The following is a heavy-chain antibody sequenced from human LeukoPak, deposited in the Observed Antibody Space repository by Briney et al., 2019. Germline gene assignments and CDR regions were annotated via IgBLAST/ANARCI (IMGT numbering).Heavy chain of an antibody. CDR1: GFTFSSYS. CDR2: ISSSSSTI. J-gene: IGHJ6*04. CDR3: ARVMAMRGWREDV. D-gene: IGHD5-24*01. V-gene: IGHV3-48*04. Sequence: GGSLRLSCAASGFTFSSYSMNWVRQAPGKGLEWVSYISSSSSTIYYADSVKGRLTISRDNAKNSLYLQMNSLRAEDTAVYYCARVMAMRGWREDVWGKGTTVTVSS.